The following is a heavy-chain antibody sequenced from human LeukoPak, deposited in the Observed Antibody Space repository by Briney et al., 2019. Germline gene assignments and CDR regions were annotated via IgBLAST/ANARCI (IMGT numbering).Heavy chain of an antibody. V-gene: IGHV1-18*01. CDR1: GYTFTSYG. D-gene: IGHD2-2*01. CDR3: ARVYCSSTSCYPSWISGYFDY. CDR2: ISAYNGNT. Sequence: ASVKASCKASGYTFTSYGISWVRQAPGQGLEWMGWISAYNGNTNYAQKLQGRVTMTTDTSTSTAYMELRSLRSDDTAVYYCARVYCSSTSCYPSWISGYFDYWGQGTLVAVSS. J-gene: IGHJ4*02.